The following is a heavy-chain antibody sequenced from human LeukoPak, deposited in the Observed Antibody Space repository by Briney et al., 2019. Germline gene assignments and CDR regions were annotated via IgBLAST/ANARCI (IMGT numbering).Heavy chain of an antibody. CDR3: ARDYSSGYRLDAFDI. J-gene: IGHJ3*02. CDR1: GFTFSSYG. Sequence: PGGSLRLSCAASGFTFSSYGMHWVRQAPGKGLEWVAVISYDGSNKYYADSVKGRFTISRDNAKNSLYLQMNSLRAEDTAVYYCARDYSSGYRLDAFDIWGQGTMVTVSS. CDR2: ISYDGSNK. D-gene: IGHD3-22*01. V-gene: IGHV3-33*05.